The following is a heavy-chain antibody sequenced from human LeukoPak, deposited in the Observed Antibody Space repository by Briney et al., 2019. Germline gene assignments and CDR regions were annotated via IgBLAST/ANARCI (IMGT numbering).Heavy chain of an antibody. CDR1: GGSMSSYF. Sequence: PSETLSLTCTVSGGSMSSYFLSWIRQPPGKGPAWIGYIYYSGTTSYNPSLKGRVTISMDTSNNHFSLKLRSVTAGDTAVYYCARGWPDYYSMDIWGPGTTVTVSS. J-gene: IGHJ6*02. CDR2: IYYSGTT. CDR3: ARGWPDYYSMDI. V-gene: IGHV4-59*01. D-gene: IGHD2-15*01.